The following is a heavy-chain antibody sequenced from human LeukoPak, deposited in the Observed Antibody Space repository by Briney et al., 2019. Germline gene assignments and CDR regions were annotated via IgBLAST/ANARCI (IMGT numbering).Heavy chain of an antibody. D-gene: IGHD7-27*01. J-gene: IGHJ4*02. CDR3: ARGSLNWGSSLDY. CDR1: GYTFTSYD. V-gene: IGHV1-8*01. Sequence: ASVKVSCKASGYTFTSYDINWVRQATGQGLEWMGWMNPNSGNTGYAQKFQGRVTMTRNTSISTAYTELSSLRSDDTAVYYCARGSLNWGSSLDYWGQGTLVTVSS. CDR2: MNPNSGNT.